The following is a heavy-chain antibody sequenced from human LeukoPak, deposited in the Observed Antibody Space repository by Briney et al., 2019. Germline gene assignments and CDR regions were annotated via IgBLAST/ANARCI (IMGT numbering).Heavy chain of an antibody. CDR3: ARATVYCSGGSCYFPYYYYGMDV. J-gene: IGHJ6*02. D-gene: IGHD2-15*01. CDR1: GFTFSSYA. V-gene: IGHV3-21*01. CDR2: ISSSSSYI. Sequence: GGSLRLSCAASGFTFSSYAMSWVRQAPGKGLEWVSSISSSSSYIYYADSVKGRFTISRDNAKNSLYLQMNSLRAEDTAVYYCARATVYCSGGSCYFPYYYYGMDVWGQGTTVTVSS.